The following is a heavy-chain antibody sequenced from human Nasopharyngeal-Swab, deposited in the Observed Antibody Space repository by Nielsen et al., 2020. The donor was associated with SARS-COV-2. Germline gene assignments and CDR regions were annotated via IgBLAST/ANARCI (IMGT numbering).Heavy chain of an antibody. CDR2: IYHSGST. D-gene: IGHD3-10*01. Sequence: RQAPGKGLEWIGYIYHSGSTYHNPSLKSRVTISVDRSKNQFSLKLSSVTAADTAVYYCAREGILWFGEEMWLFFDYWGQGTLVTVSS. J-gene: IGHJ4*02. CDR3: AREGILWFGEEMWLFFDY. V-gene: IGHV4-30-2*01.